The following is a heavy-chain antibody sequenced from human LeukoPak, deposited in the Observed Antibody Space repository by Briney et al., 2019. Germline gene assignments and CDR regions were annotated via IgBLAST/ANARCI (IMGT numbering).Heavy chain of an antibody. CDR3: AREDSASLKYAFDI. J-gene: IGHJ3*02. CDR2: ITHSGST. D-gene: IGHD1-26*01. Sequence: SETLSLTCAVYGGSFSDYHWTWIRQSPGKGLEWIGEITHSGSTDYNPSLRSRVTISVDTSKKQFSLKVTSVTAADTAVYYCAREDSASLKYAFDIWCQGTMVTVSS. CDR1: GGSFSDYH. V-gene: IGHV4-34*01.